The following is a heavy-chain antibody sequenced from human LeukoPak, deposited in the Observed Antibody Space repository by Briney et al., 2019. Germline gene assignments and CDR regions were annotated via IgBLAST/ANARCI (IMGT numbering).Heavy chain of an antibody. V-gene: IGHV3-33*01. CDR2: IWYDGSNK. J-gene: IGHJ5*02. D-gene: IGHD1-26*01. CDR1: GFTFSSCG. Sequence: PGRSLRLSCAASGFTFSSCGMHWVRQAPGKGLEWVAVIWYDGSNKYYADSVKGRFTISRDNSKNTLYLQMNSLRAEDTAVYYCARDSVVGGSGGNWFDPWGQGTLVTVSS. CDR3: ARDSVVGGSGGNWFDP.